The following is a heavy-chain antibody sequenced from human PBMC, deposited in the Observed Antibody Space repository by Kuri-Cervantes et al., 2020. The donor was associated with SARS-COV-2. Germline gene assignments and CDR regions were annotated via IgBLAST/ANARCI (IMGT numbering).Heavy chain of an antibody. CDR3: ARERSYYDFWSGYSDNWFDP. V-gene: IGHV3-30*03. D-gene: IGHD3-3*01. CDR1: GFNSSSTD. CDR2: ISHDGKNK. Sequence: GGSLRPSFAASGFNSSSTDMNWVRQAPGKGLEWVAVISHDGKNKKCIAPVKGRFTIYRDNSKNTLYLQMNSLRAEDTAVYYCARERSYYDFWSGYSDNWFDPWGQGTLVTVSS. J-gene: IGHJ5*02.